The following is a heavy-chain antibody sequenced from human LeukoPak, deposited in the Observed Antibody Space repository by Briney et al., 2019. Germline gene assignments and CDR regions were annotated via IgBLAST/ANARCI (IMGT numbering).Heavy chain of an antibody. V-gene: IGHV3-9*01. CDR3: AKDWGYSGYDPGDY. CDR1: GFTFDDYA. CDR2: ISWNSGSI. Sequence: GRSLRLSCAASGFTFDDYAMHWVRQAPGKGLEWVSGISWNSGSIGYADSVKGRFTISRDNAKNSLYLQMNSLRAEDTALYYCAKDWGYSGYDPGDYWGQGTLVTVSS. D-gene: IGHD5-12*01. J-gene: IGHJ4*02.